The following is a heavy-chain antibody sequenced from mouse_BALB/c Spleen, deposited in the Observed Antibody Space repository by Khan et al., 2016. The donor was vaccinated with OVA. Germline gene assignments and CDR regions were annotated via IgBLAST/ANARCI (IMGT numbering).Heavy chain of an antibody. D-gene: IGHD1-3*01. CDR1: GYSFTSYL. Sequence: EVQLQESGTVLARPGASVKMSCKASGYSFTSYLIHWVKQRPGQGLEWIGDIYPGNSDTTYNQKFEDKAKLTAGTSANTAYMELSSLTNEDSAVYYCARGGYSSFAYWGQGTLVTVSA. CDR2: IYPGNSDT. J-gene: IGHJ3*01. CDR3: ARGGYSSFAY. V-gene: IGHV1-5*01.